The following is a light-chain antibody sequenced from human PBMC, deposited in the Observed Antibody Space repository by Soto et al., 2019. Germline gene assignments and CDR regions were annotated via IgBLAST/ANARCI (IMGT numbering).Light chain of an antibody. V-gene: IGKV2-30*01. CDR3: MQGRYWPYT. Sequence: DTVMTQSPLSLPVTLGQPASISCRSSQSLVYKDGNTYLNWFQQRPGQSPRRLIYKVSDRDSGVPDRFSGSGSGTDFTLKISRVEAEDVGSYCCMQGRYWPYTFGQGTKVEI. CDR1: QSLVYKDGNTY. J-gene: IGKJ2*01. CDR2: KVS.